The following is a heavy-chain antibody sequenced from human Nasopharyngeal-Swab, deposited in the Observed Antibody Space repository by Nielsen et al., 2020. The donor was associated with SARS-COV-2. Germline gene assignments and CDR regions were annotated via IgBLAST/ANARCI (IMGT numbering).Heavy chain of an antibody. CDR2: IKQDGSEK. V-gene: IGHV3-7*01. D-gene: IGHD2-2*01. Sequence: GESLKISCAASGFTFSSYWMSWVRQAPGKGLEWVANIKQDGSEKYYVDSVKGRFTISRDNGENSLYLQMNSLRAEDTAVYYCARDYCSSTSCYDYWGQGTLVTVSS. J-gene: IGHJ4*02. CDR3: ARDYCSSTSCYDY. CDR1: GFTFSSYW.